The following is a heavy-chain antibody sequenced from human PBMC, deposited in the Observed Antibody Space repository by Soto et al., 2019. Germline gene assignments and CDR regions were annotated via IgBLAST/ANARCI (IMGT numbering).Heavy chain of an antibody. CDR3: ATYPSLDY. CDR2: IYSGGST. V-gene: IGHV3-53*02. J-gene: IGHJ4*02. Sequence: EVQLVETGGGLIQPGGSLRLSCAASGLTVSNNYMSWVRQAPGKGLEWVSLIYSGGSTFYADSVKGRFTISRDNSKNTLCLQMNSLRAEDTAVYFCATYPSLDYWGQGTLVTVSS. CDR1: GLTVSNNY.